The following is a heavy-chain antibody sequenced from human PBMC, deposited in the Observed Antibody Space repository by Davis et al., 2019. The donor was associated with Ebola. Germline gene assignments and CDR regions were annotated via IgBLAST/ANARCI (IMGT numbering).Heavy chain of an antibody. J-gene: IGHJ4*02. V-gene: IGHV3-30-3*01. CDR3: AREGGGATTSFDY. CDR1: GFTLSTYA. Sequence: GESLKISCAASGFTLSTYAMHWVRQAPGKGLEWVAIISYDGNNKFYADSVKGRFTFSRDNSKNTLHLQMNSLRAEDTAVYFCAREGGGATTSFDYWGQGTLVTVSS. D-gene: IGHD1-26*01. CDR2: ISYDGNNK.